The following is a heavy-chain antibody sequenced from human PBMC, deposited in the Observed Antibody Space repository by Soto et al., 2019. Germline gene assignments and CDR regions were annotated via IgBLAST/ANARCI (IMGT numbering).Heavy chain of an antibody. CDR1: GYTFTSYD. CDR2: MNPNSGNT. Sequence: ASVKVSCKASGYTFTSYDINWVRQATGQGLEWMGWMNPNSGNTGYAQKFQGRVTMTRNTSISTAYMELSSLRSEDTAVYYCARGQGTVTTDSQYWYFDLWGRGTMVTVSS. D-gene: IGHD4-17*01. J-gene: IGHJ2*01. V-gene: IGHV1-8*01. CDR3: ARGQGTVTTDSQYWYFDL.